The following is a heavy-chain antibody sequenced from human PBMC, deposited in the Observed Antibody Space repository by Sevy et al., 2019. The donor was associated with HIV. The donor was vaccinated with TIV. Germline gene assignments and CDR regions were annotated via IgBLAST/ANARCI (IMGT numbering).Heavy chain of an antibody. D-gene: IGHD6-13*01. CDR2: IHPRDSDT. V-gene: IGHV5-51*01. Sequence: GESLKISCKASGYSFTSYWIGWVRQMPGKGLEWMGIIHPRDSDTRYSPSFEGQVTISADKSISTAYLQWRRLKASDTAMYYCATAITAAGYAFDIWGQGTLVTVSS. J-gene: IGHJ3*02. CDR3: ATAITAAGYAFDI. CDR1: GYSFTSYW.